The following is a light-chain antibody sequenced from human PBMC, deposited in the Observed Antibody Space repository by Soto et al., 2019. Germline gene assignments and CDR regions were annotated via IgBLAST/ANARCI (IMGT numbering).Light chain of an antibody. CDR2: GAS. V-gene: IGKV3-15*01. CDR3: QQYNNWPWT. CDR1: QSISGT. Sequence: EIVLTQSPGTLSVSPGGRATLSCRASQSISGTLAWYQQKPGQAPRLLIYGASTRATSFQARFSGSGSGTDFTLTIRSLQSEDFAVYYCQQYNNWPWTFGQGTKVDIK. J-gene: IGKJ1*01.